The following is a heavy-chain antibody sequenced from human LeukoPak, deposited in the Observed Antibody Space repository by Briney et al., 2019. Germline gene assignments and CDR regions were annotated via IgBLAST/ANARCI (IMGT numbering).Heavy chain of an antibody. CDR3: ARDRAGSAWYTTFDY. CDR1: GYTFTSFG. Sequence: ASVKVSCKASGYTFTSFGISWVRQAPGQGLEWMGWISTYNGNTNYAQKLQGRVTMTTDTSTSRVYMDLRCLRSDDTAVYYCARDRAGSAWYTTFDYWGQGTLVTVSS. J-gene: IGHJ4*02. CDR2: ISTYNGNT. D-gene: IGHD6-19*01. V-gene: IGHV1-18*01.